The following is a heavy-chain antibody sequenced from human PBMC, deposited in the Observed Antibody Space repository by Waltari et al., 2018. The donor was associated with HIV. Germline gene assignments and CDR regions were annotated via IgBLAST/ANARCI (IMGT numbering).Heavy chain of an antibody. D-gene: IGHD3-22*01. CDR3: AKDRVGFTMIAPGGMDV. CDR2: ISYDGSNK. Sequence: QVQLVESGGGVVQPGRSLRLSCAASGFPFSSYGMHWVRQAPGKGLEWVAVISYDGSNKYYADSVKGRFTISRDNSKNTLYLQMNSLRAEDTAVYYCAKDRVGFTMIAPGGMDVWGQGTTVTVSS. CDR1: GFPFSSYG. V-gene: IGHV3-30*18. J-gene: IGHJ6*02.